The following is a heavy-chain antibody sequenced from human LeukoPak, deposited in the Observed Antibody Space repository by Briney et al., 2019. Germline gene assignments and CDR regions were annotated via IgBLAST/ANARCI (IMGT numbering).Heavy chain of an antibody. CDR3: ARHRAYSSSSPFDY. J-gene: IGHJ4*02. V-gene: IGHV4-59*08. CDR1: GGSFSGYY. Sequence: KPSETLSLTCAVYGGSFSGYYWSWIRQPPGKGLEWIGYIYYTGSTNYNPSLKSRVTMFVDMSKNQFSLRLSSVTAADTAVYYCARHRAYSSSSPFDYWGQGTLVTVSS. CDR2: IYYTGST. D-gene: IGHD6-6*01.